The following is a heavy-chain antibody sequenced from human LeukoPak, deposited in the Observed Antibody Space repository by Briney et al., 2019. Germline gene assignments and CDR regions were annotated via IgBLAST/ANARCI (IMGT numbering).Heavy chain of an antibody. CDR2: LHYGGSA. Sequence: SETLSLTCTVSGGSISISSFYWGWIRQPPGKGLEWIGSLHYGGSAYYTPSLKRRVTISLDTSKNQFSLHLTSVTAAATAVYYCARDRPHSDLFTGGALGRVDSWGRGTLVTVSS. CDR3: ARDRPHSDLFTGGALGRVDS. D-gene: IGHD3-9*01. J-gene: IGHJ4*02. CDR1: GGSISISSFY. V-gene: IGHV4-39*07.